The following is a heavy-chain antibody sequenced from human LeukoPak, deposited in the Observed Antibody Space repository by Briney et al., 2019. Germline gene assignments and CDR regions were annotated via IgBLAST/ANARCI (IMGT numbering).Heavy chain of an antibody. D-gene: IGHD4-17*01. CDR1: GYTFTSYG. V-gene: IGHV1-18*01. CDR3: ARVGVTSPYYMDV. J-gene: IGHJ6*03. Sequence: ASVKVSCKASGYTFTSYGISWVRQAPGQGLEWMGWISAYNGNTNYAQKLQGRVTMTRDMSTSTVYMELSSLRSEDTAVYYCARVGVTSPYYMDVWGKGTTVTVSS. CDR2: ISAYNGNT.